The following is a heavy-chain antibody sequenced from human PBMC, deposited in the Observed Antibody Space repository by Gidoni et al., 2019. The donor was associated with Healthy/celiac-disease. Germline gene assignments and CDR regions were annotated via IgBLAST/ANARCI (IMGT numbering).Heavy chain of an antibody. Sequence: EVQLVESGGGLVKPGGSLRLSCAASGFPFSSYSMNWVRQAPGKGLEWVSSISSSGSTIYYADAVKGRFTISRDNAKNSLYLQMNSLRAEDTAVYYCARDLGYYYDSSATRSFDYWGQGTLVTVSS. CDR1: GFPFSSYS. CDR3: ARDLGYYYDSSATRSFDY. J-gene: IGHJ4*02. D-gene: IGHD3-22*01. V-gene: IGHV3-21*01. CDR2: ISSSGSTI.